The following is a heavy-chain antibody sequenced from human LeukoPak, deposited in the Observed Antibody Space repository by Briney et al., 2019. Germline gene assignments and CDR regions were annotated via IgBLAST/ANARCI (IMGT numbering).Heavy chain of an antibody. J-gene: IGHJ4*02. D-gene: IGHD6-13*01. CDR1: GYTFTSYT. CDR2: INADNGNT. Sequence: ASVKVSCKASGYTFTSYTIHWVRQAPGQRLEWMGWINADNGNTKYSQEFQDRVTITRDTSASTAYMEPSSLRSEDTAVYYCARRIGRTIAAAGAYYFDYWGQGTLVTVSS. CDR3: ARRIGRTIAAAGAYYFDY. V-gene: IGHV1-3*03.